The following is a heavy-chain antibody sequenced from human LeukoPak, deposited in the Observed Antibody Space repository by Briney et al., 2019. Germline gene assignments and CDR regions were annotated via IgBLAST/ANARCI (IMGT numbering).Heavy chain of an antibody. CDR1: GGSISSSSYY. D-gene: IGHD3-9*01. Sequence: SETLSLTCTVSGGSISSSSYYWGWIRQPPGKGLEWIGSIYYSGSTNYNPSLKSRVTISVDTSKNQFSLKLSSVTAADTAVYYCARIKAFDWSRFDYWGQGTLVTVSS. CDR3: ARIKAFDWSRFDY. J-gene: IGHJ4*02. CDR2: IYYSGST. V-gene: IGHV4-39*07.